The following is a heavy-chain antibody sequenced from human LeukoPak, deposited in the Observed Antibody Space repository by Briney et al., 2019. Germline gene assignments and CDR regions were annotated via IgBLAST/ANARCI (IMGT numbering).Heavy chain of an antibody. J-gene: IGHJ4*02. Sequence: SETLSLTCTFSGGSISTSYWSWIRQPPGKGLEWIGYISYGGNTDYNPSLKSRVTISIDTSKNQFSLNLSSVTAADTAVYYCARAPTLYFFDYWGQGTLVTVSS. CDR3: ARAPTLYFFDY. V-gene: IGHV4-59*01. CDR1: GGSISTSY. CDR2: ISYGGNT.